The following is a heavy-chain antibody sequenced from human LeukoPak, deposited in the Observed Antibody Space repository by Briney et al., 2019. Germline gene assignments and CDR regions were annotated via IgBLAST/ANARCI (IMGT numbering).Heavy chain of an antibody. J-gene: IGHJ4*02. CDR1: GYTFTSYG. CDR2: MNPNSGNT. V-gene: IGHV1-8*03. Sequence: VASVKVSCKASGYTFTSYGISWVRQATGQGLEWMGWMNPNSGNTGYAQKFQGRVTITRSTSISTAYMELSSLRSEDTAVYYCAREGPSSSSQASFDYWGQGTLVTVSS. D-gene: IGHD6-6*01. CDR3: AREGPSSSSQASFDY.